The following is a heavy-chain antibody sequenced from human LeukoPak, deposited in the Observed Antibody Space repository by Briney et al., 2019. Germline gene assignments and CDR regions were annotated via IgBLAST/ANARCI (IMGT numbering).Heavy chain of an antibody. CDR3: ARGHSSSNYGY. CDR2: IQASGST. V-gene: IGHV4-4*07. J-gene: IGHJ4*02. D-gene: IGHD6-13*01. CDR1: GSSINNFY. Sequence: SETLSLTCTVSGSSINNFYWTWIRQPAGKGLEWIGRIQASGSTIYNPSLKSRVTMSLDTSKNQFSLSLSSVTAADTALYYCARGHSSSNYGYWGQGTLVTVSS.